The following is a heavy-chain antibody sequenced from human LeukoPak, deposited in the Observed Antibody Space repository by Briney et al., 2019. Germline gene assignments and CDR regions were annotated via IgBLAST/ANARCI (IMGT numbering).Heavy chain of an antibody. D-gene: IGHD3-22*01. CDR2: IYSGGST. CDR3: ARSSGYYDSSGYGY. J-gene: IGHJ4*02. Sequence: PGGSLRLSCAASGFTVSSSYMNWVRPAPGKGLEWVSVIYSGGSTYYADSVKGRFTISRDNSKNTLYLQMNSLRAEDTAVYYCARSSGYYDSSGYGYWGQGTLVTVSS. V-gene: IGHV3-53*01. CDR1: GFTVSSSY.